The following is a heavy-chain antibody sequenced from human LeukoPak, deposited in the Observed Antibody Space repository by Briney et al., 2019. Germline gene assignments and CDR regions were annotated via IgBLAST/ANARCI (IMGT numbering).Heavy chain of an antibody. V-gene: IGHV1-2*02. CDR1: GYTFTGYY. D-gene: IGHD6-19*01. CDR2: INPNSGGT. CDR3: ARALSLWWLVLNWFDP. J-gene: IGHJ5*02. Sequence: ASVKVSCKASGYTFTGYYMHWVRQAPGQGLEWMGWINPNSGGTNYAQKFQGRVTMTRDTSISTAYMELSRLRSDDTAVYYCARALSLWWLVLNWFDPWGQGTLVTVSS.